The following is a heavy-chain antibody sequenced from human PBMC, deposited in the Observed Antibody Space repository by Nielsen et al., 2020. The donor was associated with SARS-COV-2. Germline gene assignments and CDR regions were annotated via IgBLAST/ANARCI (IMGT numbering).Heavy chain of an antibody. CDR1: GYSFTSYE. CDR2: MNPNSGNT. V-gene: IGHV1-8*02. Sequence: ASVKVSCKASGYSFTSYEINWVRQATGQGLEWMGWMNPNSGNTGYAQKFQGRVTMTRNRSTSTVYMEMSGLSSEDTAVYYCATARFYDVLSGRRDTDQNFDYWGQGTLVSVSP. D-gene: IGHD3-3*01. CDR3: ATARFYDVLSGRRDTDQNFDY. J-gene: IGHJ4*02.